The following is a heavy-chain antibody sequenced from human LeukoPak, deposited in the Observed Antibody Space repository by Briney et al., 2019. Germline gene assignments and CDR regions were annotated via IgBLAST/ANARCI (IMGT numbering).Heavy chain of an antibody. Sequence: GGSLRLSCAASGFRFGDYWMTWARHIPGKGLEWVADIKQDGSEKLYVKSVRGRFTISRDNSKMSLFLQMNSLRAEDTAVYYCARDNGVVHGVYYMDVWGKGTTVTVS. V-gene: IGHV3-7*01. D-gene: IGHD3-3*01. CDR1: GFRFGDYW. J-gene: IGHJ6*03. CDR2: IKQDGSEK. CDR3: ARDNGVVHGVYYMDV.